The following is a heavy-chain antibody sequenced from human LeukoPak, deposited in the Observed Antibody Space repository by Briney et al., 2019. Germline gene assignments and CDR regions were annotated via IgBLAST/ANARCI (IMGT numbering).Heavy chain of an antibody. CDR1: GYTFTGYY. CDR3: ARDYRPAAASTPSDY. CDR2: INPNSGGT. Sequence: AASVKVSCKASGYTFTGYYMHWVRQAPGQGLEWMGWINPNSGGTNYAQKFQGRVTMTRDTSISTAYMELSRLRSDDTAVYYCARDYRPAAASTPSDYWGQGTLVTVSS. V-gene: IGHV1-2*02. D-gene: IGHD2-2*01. J-gene: IGHJ4*02.